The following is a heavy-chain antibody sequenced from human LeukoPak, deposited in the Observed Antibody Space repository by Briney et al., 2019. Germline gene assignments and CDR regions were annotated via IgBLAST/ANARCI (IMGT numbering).Heavy chain of an antibody. CDR1: GFTFSIYY. CDR2: ISSSGSTI. CDR3: ARSTIFGVVMAFDY. Sequence: GGSLRLSCAASGFTFSIYYMSWIRQAPGKGLEWVSYISSSGSTIYYADSMKGRFTNSRDKAKNSLDLQMNGLRAEDTAVCYCARSTIFGVVMAFDYWGQGTLVTESS. J-gene: IGHJ4*02. V-gene: IGHV3-11*01. D-gene: IGHD3-3*01.